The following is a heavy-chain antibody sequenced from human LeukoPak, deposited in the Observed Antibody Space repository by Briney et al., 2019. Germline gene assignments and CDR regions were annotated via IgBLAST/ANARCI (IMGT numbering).Heavy chain of an antibody. CDR1: GYTFTTHG. J-gene: IGHJ2*01. CDR2: ICAHNGNT. Sequence: RWASVKVSCKASGYTFTTHGIAWVRQAPGQGLEWMGWICAHNGNTNYAQSLQGRVTMTTDTSTNTAYMELRSLRSDDTAVYYCARDGYFDLWGRGTLVTVSS. CDR3: ARDGYFDL. V-gene: IGHV1-18*01.